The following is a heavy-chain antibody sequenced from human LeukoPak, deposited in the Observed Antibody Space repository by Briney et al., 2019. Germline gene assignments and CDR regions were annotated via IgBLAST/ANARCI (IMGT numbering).Heavy chain of an antibody. V-gene: IGHV3-11*01. CDR3: ARDSIVRGNIGNDMDV. Sequence: GGSLRLSCAASGFTFSDYYMSWIRQAPGKGLEGVSYISHSGRTMYYADSVKGRFTISRDNAKNSLYLQMNSLRAGDTAVDYCARDSIVRGNIGNDMDVWGKGTTVTVSS. J-gene: IGHJ6*03. CDR1: GFTFSDYY. D-gene: IGHD2-8*01. CDR2: ISHSGRTM.